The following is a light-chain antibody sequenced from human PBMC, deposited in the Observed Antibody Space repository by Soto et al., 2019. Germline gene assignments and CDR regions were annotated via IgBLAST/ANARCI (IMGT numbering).Light chain of an antibody. Sequence: EIVMTQSPATLSVSPGERATLSCRASQTVGTNLAWYQQKPGQSPRLLIYDASTRATGIPARFSGSGSGTESTLTISSLESEDLAVYFCQQYNNWPPDTFGQGTKVDI. CDR1: QTVGTN. V-gene: IGKV3-15*01. CDR3: QQYNNWPPDT. J-gene: IGKJ2*01. CDR2: DAS.